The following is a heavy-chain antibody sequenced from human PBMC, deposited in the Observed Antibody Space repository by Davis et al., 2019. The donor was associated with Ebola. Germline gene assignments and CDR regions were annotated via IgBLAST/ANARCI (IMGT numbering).Heavy chain of an antibody. CDR1: GFTFSSYV. Sequence: GGSLRLSCAASGFTFSSYVMHWVRQSPGKGLESVSAISTNGRTTYYADSVKGRFTISRDNSKNTLYLEMGSLRAEDMAVYNCATASSISAYDYWGQGTLVTVSS. CDR2: ISTNGRTT. V-gene: IGHV3-64*02. J-gene: IGHJ4*02. D-gene: IGHD6-6*01. CDR3: ATASSISAYDY.